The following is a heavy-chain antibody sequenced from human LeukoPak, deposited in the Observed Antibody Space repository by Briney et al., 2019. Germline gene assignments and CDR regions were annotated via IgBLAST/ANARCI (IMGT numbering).Heavy chain of an antibody. J-gene: IGHJ4*02. D-gene: IGHD1-26*01. V-gene: IGHV1-24*01. CDR3: ARDSGIRRGPFDY. CDR2: FDPEDGET. CDR1: GYTLTELS. Sequence: ASVKVSCKVSGYTLTELSMHWVRQAPGKGLEWMGGFDPEDGETIYAQKFQGRVTMTRDTSTSTVYMELSSLRSEDTAVYYCARDSGIRRGPFDYWGQGTLVTVSS.